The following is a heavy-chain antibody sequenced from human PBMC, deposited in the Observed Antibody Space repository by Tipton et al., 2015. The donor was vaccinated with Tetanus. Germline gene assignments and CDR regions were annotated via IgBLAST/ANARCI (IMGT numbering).Heavy chain of an antibody. D-gene: IGHD2-8*01. J-gene: IGHJ1*01. CDR3: ATLVSTVDLTMYFAS. V-gene: IGHV4-34*01. Sequence: TLSLTCAVSGGSFSDFYWSWIRQSPGQGLVWIGEINHSGTANTNPSLKSRLTMSVDTSNKQFSLRLSSVTAADTAVYYCATLVSTVDLTMYFASWGQGIQVTVSS. CDR2: INHSGTA. CDR1: GGSFSDFY.